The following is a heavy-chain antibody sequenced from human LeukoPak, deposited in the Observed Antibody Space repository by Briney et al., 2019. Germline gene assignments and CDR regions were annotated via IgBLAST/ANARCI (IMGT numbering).Heavy chain of an antibody. V-gene: IGHV1-2*06. CDR2: IDPDSGDT. D-gene: IGHD3-16*01. J-gene: IGHJ1*01. Sequence: ASVKVSCKTSGYSFIDYYIYWVRHVPGQGLEWMGRIDPDSGDTHSPQKVQGRVTMTRDASSSTVYMELRTLKSDNTAVYFCARTLTPMTHDLLYWGQGTLVTVSS. CDR1: GYSFIDYY. CDR3: ARTLTPMTHDLLY.